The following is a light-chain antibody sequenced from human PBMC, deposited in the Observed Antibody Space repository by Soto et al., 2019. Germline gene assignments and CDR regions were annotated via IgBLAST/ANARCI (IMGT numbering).Light chain of an antibody. V-gene: IGLV2-8*01. J-gene: IGLJ3*02. CDR3: SSSAASNNFWV. Sequence: QSALTQPPSASGSPGQSVTISCTGTSSDVGGYNYVSWYQQHPGKAPKLMIYEVSKRPSGVPDRFSGSKSGNTASLTVSCRQQADEAAYYCSSSAASNNFWVFGGGTKLTVL. CDR1: SSDVGGYNY. CDR2: EVS.